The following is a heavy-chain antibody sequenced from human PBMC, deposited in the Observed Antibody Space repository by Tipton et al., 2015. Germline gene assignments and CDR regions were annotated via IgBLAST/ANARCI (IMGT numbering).Heavy chain of an antibody. CDR1: EFSFSRDW. CDR3: ATELDCTQVFDA. V-gene: IGHV3-33*03. D-gene: IGHD3-9*01. J-gene: IGHJ3*01. CDR2: IWYDGSNE. Sequence: SLRLSCAASEFSFSRDWMSWVRQAPGKGLEWVAHIWYDGSNERYADSVKGRFTISRDNSKNMLYLQMNSLRADDTAVYFCATELDCTQVFDAWGHGTMVTISS.